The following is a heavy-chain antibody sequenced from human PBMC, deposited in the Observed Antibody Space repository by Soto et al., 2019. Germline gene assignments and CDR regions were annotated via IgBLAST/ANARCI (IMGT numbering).Heavy chain of an antibody. V-gene: IGHV4-4*02. CDR3: AREASGYSSGWELTAPFG. CDR1: GGSISSSNW. D-gene: IGHD6-19*01. Sequence: QVQLQESGPGLVKPSGTLSLTCAVSGGSISSSNWWSWVRQPPGKGLEWIGEIYHSGSTNYNPSLKSRVTISVDKSKNQFSVKLSSVTAADTAVYYCAREASGYSSGWELTAPFGWGQGTLVTVSS. J-gene: IGHJ4*02. CDR2: IYHSGST.